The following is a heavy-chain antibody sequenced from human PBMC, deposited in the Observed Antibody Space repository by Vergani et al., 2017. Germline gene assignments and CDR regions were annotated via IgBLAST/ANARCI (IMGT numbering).Heavy chain of an antibody. Sequence: EVQLLESGGDLVQPGGSLRLSCAASGFTFIMHAMSWVRQAPGKGLEWVSTLSASDRRTHYADSGKGRFTISRDNSKNTLFLHMNSLRPEDTAVYYCAKVGRSEGAGTFGALDIWGQGTMVTVSS. J-gene: IGHJ3*02. CDR3: AKVGRSEGAGTFGALDI. CDR1: GFTFIMHA. D-gene: IGHD6-19*01. V-gene: IGHV3-23*01. CDR2: LSASDRRT.